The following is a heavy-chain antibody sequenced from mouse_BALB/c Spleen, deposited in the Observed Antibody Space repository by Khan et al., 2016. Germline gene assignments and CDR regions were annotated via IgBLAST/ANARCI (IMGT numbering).Heavy chain of an antibody. Sequence: EVKLEESGGGLVQPGGSMKLSCAASGFTFSDAWMDWVRQSPERGLEWVAEIRGETNHQAIYYAESVKGRFTISRDDSKSSVYLQMNSLRPEDTGIYCCTIYDQDAVDYWGKGTSVTVSS. J-gene: IGHJ4*01. CDR3: TIYDQDAVDY. CDR1: GFTFSDAW. D-gene: IGHD2-3*01. CDR2: IRGETNHQAI. V-gene: IGHV6-6*01.